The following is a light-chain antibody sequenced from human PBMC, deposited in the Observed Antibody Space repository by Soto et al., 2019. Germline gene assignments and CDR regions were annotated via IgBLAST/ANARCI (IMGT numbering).Light chain of an antibody. V-gene: IGKV3-15*01. CDR1: QSVSSN. CDR2: GAS. Sequence: EIVMTPSPATLSVSPGERATLSCRASQSVSSNLAWYQQKPGQAPRLLIYGASTRATGIPARFSGSGSGTEFTLTISSLQSEDFAVYYCQQYNNWPPLWTFGQGTKV. CDR3: QQYNNWPPLWT. J-gene: IGKJ1*01.